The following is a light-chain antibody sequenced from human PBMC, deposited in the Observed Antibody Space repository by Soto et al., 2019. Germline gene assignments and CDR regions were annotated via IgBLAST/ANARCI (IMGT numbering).Light chain of an antibody. Sequence: QSALTQPRSVSGSPGQSVTISCTGARSDVGGYNYVSWYQQHPGKAPKLMIYDVNNRPSGVPDRFSGSKSGNTASLTISGLQAEDEADYYCCSYAGSYTYVFGTGTKVTVL. V-gene: IGLV2-11*01. J-gene: IGLJ1*01. CDR2: DVN. CDR3: CSYAGSYTYV. CDR1: RSDVGGYNY.